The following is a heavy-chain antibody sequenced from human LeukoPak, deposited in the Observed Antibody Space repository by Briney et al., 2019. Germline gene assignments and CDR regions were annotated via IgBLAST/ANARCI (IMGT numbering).Heavy chain of an antibody. CDR2: IYHSGST. CDR3: ARLTVLTLFPATRGSPFDI. J-gene: IGHJ3*02. V-gene: IGHV4-4*02. Sequence: SETLSLTCAVSGGSISSSNWWSWVRQPPGKGLEWIGEIYHSGSTNYNPSLKSRVTISVDKSKNQFSLKLSSVTAADTAMYYCARLTVLTLFPATRGSPFDIWGQGTMATVSS. CDR1: GGSISSSNW. D-gene: IGHD1-1*01.